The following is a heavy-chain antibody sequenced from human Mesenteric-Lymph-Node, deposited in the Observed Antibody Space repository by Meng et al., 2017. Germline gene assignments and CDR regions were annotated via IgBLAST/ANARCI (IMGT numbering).Heavy chain of an antibody. V-gene: IGHV3-66*02. Sequence: GESLKISCAASGLTVSSNFMSWVRQAPGKGLEWLSSIHSGGATYYADFVKGRFIISRDISKNTVHLQMDSLRPEDTAMYYCARDNREAGIYPGFYAFDIWGQGTMVTVSS. D-gene: IGHD1-26*01. CDR3: ARDNREAGIYPGFYAFDI. CDR2: IHSGGAT. CDR1: GLTVSSNF. J-gene: IGHJ3*02.